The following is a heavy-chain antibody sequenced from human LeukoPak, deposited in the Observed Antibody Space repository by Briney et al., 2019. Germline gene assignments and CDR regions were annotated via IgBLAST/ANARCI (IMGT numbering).Heavy chain of an antibody. V-gene: IGHV3-23*01. Sequence: GGTLRLSCEASGFIFSRYGMTWVRQAPGKGLEWVSAISGSGGTTYYADSVKGRFTISRDNPKNTLYLQITSLRAEDTSVYYCAKDHLPGIVVADRDYWGQGTLVTVSS. CDR1: GFIFSRYG. D-gene: IGHD6-19*01. J-gene: IGHJ4*02. CDR3: AKDHLPGIVVADRDY. CDR2: ISGSGGTT.